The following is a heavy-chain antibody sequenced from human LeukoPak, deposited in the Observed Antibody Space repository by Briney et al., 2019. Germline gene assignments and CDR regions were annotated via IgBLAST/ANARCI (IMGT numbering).Heavy chain of an antibody. V-gene: IGHV3-64*01. CDR1: GFTFISYP. CDR2: ISGNGDIT. J-gene: IGHJ4*02. D-gene: IGHD3-10*01. Sequence: GGSLRLSCAASGFTFISYPMHWVRQPPGKGLEYVSAISGNGDITWYGNSVKGRFTISRDNSKSTVYLQMDSLTPEDMAVYYCARDHLDYGSGSFGYWGQGTLVTVSS. CDR3: ARDHLDYGSGSFGY.